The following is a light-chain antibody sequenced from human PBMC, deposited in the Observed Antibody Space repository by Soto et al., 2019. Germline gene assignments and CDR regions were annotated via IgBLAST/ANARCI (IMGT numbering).Light chain of an antibody. CDR2: GAF. V-gene: IGKV3-15*01. Sequence: EIVMTQSPATLSVSPGERVTLSCRASQSVSSKLAWFQQKPGQAPRLLIYGAFTRATGIPTRFSGSGSETEFTLTISSLQSEDFAVYYCQQYNMWPQTFGQGTKVDI. CDR1: QSVSSK. CDR3: QQYNMWPQT. J-gene: IGKJ2*01.